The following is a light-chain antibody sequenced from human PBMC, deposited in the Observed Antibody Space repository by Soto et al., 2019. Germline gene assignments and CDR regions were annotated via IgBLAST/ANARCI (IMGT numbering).Light chain of an antibody. Sequence: DIVLTQTPGTLSLSPGERSTLSCRASQSVSSSYLAWYQQKPGQAPXLXXYGASSRATGIPDRFSGSVSGTDFTLTISRLEPEDFAVYYCQQYGSTPLWTFGQGTKVDIK. V-gene: IGKV3-20*01. CDR3: QQYGSTPLWT. CDR1: QSVSSSY. CDR2: GAS. J-gene: IGKJ1*01.